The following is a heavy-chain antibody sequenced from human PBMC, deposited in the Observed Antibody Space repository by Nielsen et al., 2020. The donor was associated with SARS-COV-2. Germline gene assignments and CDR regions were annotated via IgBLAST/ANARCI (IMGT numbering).Heavy chain of an antibody. D-gene: IGHD3-10*01. Sequence: SETLSLTCTVSGGSISGYYWSWIRQPPGKGLEWIGYVYYTGSPTYNPSLKTPVTISVSSKNQLSLNLMFVTAADTAVYFCARHYQQDVVLWYGESHFEYWGQGILVTVSS. CDR3: ARHYQQDVVLWYGESHFEY. J-gene: IGHJ4*02. CDR2: VYYTGSP. CDR1: GGSISGYY. V-gene: IGHV4-59*08.